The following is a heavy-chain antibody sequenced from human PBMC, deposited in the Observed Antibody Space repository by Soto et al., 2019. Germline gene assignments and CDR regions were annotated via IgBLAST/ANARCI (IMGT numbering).Heavy chain of an antibody. CDR2: IIPIFRSS. D-gene: IGHD3-10*02. J-gene: IGHJ4*02. CDR1: GGTFTDYA. Sequence: SVKVSCKASGGTFTDYAFSWVRQAPGQGLEWMGGIIPIFRSSNFAQKFQGRLTIFADASAGTAYMELSSLRSDDTAIYYCAKDVGFQQHLFVFDLWGQGTLVTVSS. V-gene: IGHV1-69*13. CDR3: AKDVGFQQHLFVFDL.